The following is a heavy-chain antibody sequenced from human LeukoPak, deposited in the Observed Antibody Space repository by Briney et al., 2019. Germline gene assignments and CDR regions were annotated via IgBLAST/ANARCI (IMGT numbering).Heavy chain of an antibody. D-gene: IGHD3-10*01. CDR1: GFTFTNYA. Sequence: GGSLRLSFAASGFTFTNYAMSWVRRAPGKGLGWVSAISGSGGSTYYADSVKGRFTISRDNSKNTLYLQMNSLRAEDTAVYYCAKFHYYGSGSFDVWGKGTTVTVSS. CDR3: AKFHYYGSGSFDV. CDR2: ISGSGGST. J-gene: IGHJ6*04. V-gene: IGHV3-23*01.